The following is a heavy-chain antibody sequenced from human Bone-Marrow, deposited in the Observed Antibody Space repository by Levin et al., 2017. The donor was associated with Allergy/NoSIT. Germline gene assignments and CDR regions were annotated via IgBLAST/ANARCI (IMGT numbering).Heavy chain of an antibody. Sequence: GGSLRLSCAASGFTFSTYTMNWVRQAPGKGLDRVSSITSSSSYIYYADSVKGRFTISRDNAKNSLYLQMNSLRVEDTAVYYCARGLEYSGLPWGQGTLVTVSS. CDR2: ITSSSSYI. V-gene: IGHV3-21*01. CDR3: ARGLEYSGLP. J-gene: IGHJ5*02. D-gene: IGHD5-12*01. CDR1: GFTFSTYT.